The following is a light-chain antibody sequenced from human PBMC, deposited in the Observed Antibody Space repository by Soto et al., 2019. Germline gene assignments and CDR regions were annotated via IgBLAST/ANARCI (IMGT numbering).Light chain of an antibody. CDR2: LGS. J-gene: IGKJ5*01. Sequence: DLVMTQSPLSLPVTPGEPASISCRSSQSLLHSNGYNYLDWYLQKPGQSPQLLIYLGSNRASGVPDRFSGSGSGTDFTLKISRVEAEDVGVYYCMQALQTPLTFGRGTRLEIK. V-gene: IGKV2-28*01. CDR3: MQALQTPLT. CDR1: QSLLHSNGYNY.